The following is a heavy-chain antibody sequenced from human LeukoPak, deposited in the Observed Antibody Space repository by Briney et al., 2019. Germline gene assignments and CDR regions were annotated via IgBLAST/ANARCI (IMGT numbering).Heavy chain of an antibody. V-gene: IGHV4-59*01. Sequence: PSETLSLTCTVSGGSISSYYWSWLRQPPGKGLEWLGYIYYSGSTNYNPSLKSRVTISVDTSKNQFSLKLSSVTAADTAVYYCARALEQQLVQGHWFDPWGQGTLVTVSS. CDR2: IYYSGST. J-gene: IGHJ5*02. CDR1: GGSISSYY. CDR3: ARALEQQLVQGHWFDP. D-gene: IGHD6-13*01.